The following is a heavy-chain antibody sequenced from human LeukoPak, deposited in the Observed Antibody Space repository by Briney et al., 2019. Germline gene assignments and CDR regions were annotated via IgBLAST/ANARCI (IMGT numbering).Heavy chain of an antibody. CDR3: ARVQQIRTRWPHPFYWFDP. CDR1: GGSISSSSYY. Sequence: PSETLSLTCTVSGGSISSSSYYWGWIRQPPGKGLEWIGSIYYSGSTYYDPSLKSRVTISVDTSKNQFSLKLSSVTAADTAVYYCARVQQIRTRWPHPFYWFDPWGQGTLVTVSS. J-gene: IGHJ5*02. D-gene: IGHD4-23*01. V-gene: IGHV4-39*07. CDR2: IYYSGST.